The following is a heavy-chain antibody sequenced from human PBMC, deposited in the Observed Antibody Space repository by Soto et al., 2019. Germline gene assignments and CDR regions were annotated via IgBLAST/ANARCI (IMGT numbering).Heavy chain of an antibody. CDR2: INHSGST. J-gene: IGHJ4*02. D-gene: IGHD2-2*02. Sequence: SETLSLTCAVYGGSFSGYYWSWIRQPPGKGLEWIGEINHSGSTNYNPSLKSRVTISRDNAKNSLYLQMNSLRAEDTAFYYCAKDTGPNWGQGTLVTVSS. CDR1: GGSFSGYY. CDR3: AKDTGPN. V-gene: IGHV4-34*01.